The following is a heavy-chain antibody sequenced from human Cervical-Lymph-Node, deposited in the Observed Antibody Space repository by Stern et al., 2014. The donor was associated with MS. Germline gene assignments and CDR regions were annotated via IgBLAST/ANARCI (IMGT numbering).Heavy chain of an antibody. V-gene: IGHV3-23*04. CDR1: GFTFSSYV. D-gene: IGHD2-8*01. CDR3: TGDIVLRVYAV. CDR2: ISDSGDRT. Sequence: EVQLVESGGDLVQPGGSLRLSCAASGFTFSSYVMNWVRQAPGKGLEWISGISDSGDRTYYADSVRGRFTISRDNPKNTLHLQLNSLRAEDTAVYYCTGDIVLRVYAVWGQGTLVTVSS. J-gene: IGHJ4*02.